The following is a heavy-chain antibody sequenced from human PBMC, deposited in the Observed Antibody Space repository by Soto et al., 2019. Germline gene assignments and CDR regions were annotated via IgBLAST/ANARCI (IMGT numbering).Heavy chain of an antibody. V-gene: IGHV3-23*01. CDR3: AKSDSGFYYYYGMDV. CDR1: GFTFSSYA. CDR2: ISGSGGST. J-gene: IGHJ6*02. D-gene: IGHD2-21*01. Sequence: LRLSCAASGFTFSSYAMSWVRQAPGKGLEWVSAISGSGGSTYYADSVKGRFTISRDNSKNTLYLQMNSLRAEDTAVYYCAKSDSGFYYYYGMDVWGQGTTVTVSS.